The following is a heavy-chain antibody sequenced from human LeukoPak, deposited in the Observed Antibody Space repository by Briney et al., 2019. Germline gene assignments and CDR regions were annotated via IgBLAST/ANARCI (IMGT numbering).Heavy chain of an antibody. J-gene: IGHJ5*02. V-gene: IGHV1-46*01. D-gene: IGHD3-16*01. Sequence: ASVKVSCKASGYTFTSYYMHWVRQAPGQGLEWMGIINPSGGSTSYAQKFEGRVTITADKSTSTAYMELSSLRSEDTAVYYCAREGDYRPLGWFDPWGQGTLVTVSS. CDR1: GYTFTSYY. CDR2: INPSGGST. CDR3: AREGDYRPLGWFDP.